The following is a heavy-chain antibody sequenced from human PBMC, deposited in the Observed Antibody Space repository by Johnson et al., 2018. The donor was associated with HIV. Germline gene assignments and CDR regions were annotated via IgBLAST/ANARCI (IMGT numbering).Heavy chain of an antibody. Sequence: VQLVESGGGVVQPGRSLRLSCTASGFTFGDYAMSWFRQAPGKGLEWVSVIYSGGSTYYADSVKGRFTISRDNSKNTLYLQMNTLRAEDTAVYYCARRRRDGDTFDIWGRGTMVTVSS. CDR3: ARRRRDGDTFDI. J-gene: IGHJ3*02. V-gene: IGHV3-66*01. CDR2: IYSGGST. CDR1: GFTFGDYA. D-gene: IGHD5-24*01.